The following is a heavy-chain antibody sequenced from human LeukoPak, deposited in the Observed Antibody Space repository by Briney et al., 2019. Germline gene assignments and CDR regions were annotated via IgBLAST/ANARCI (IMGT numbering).Heavy chain of an antibody. V-gene: IGHV1-18*01. J-gene: IGHJ6*02. Sequence: ASVKVSCKASGYTFTSYGISWVRQAPGQGLEWMGWISAYNGNTNYAQKLQGRVTMTTDTSTSTAYMELRSLRSDDTAVYYCAGDPYSSGWYGDPYYYYGMDVWGQGTTVTVSS. CDR1: GYTFTSYG. D-gene: IGHD6-19*01. CDR3: AGDPYSSGWYGDPYYYYGMDV. CDR2: ISAYNGNT.